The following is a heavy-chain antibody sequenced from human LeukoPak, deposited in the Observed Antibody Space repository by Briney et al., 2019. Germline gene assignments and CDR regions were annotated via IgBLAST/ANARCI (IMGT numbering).Heavy chain of an antibody. J-gene: IGHJ6*02. Sequence: GGSLRLSCAASGFTFDDYAIHWVRQAPGKGLEWVSGISWNSGSIGYADSVKGGFTISRDNAKNSLYLQMNSLRAEDTALYYCAKDGGFDWLSHYGMDVWGQGTTVTVSS. CDR3: AKDGGFDWLSHYGMDV. V-gene: IGHV3-9*01. CDR2: ISWNSGSI. CDR1: GFTFDDYA. D-gene: IGHD3-9*01.